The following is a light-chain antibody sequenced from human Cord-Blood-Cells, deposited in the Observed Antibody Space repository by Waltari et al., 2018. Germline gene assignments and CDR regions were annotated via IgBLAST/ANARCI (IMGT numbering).Light chain of an antibody. CDR1: QSISSY. J-gene: IGKJ2*03. V-gene: IGKV1-39*01. CDR2: AAS. CDR3: QQSYSTPYS. Sequence: DIQMNQPPSSLSAYVGHRVTINCRASQSISSYLNWYQQKPGKAPKLLIYAASSLQSGVPSRFSGSGSGTDFTLTISSLQPEDFATYYCQQSYSTPYSFGQGTKLEIK.